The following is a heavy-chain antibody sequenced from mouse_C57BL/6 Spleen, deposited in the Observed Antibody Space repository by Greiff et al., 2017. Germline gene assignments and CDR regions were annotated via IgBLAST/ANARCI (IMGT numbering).Heavy chain of an antibody. CDR1: GYTFTSYG. J-gene: IGHJ3*01. D-gene: IGHD2-5*01. Sequence: QVQLKQSGAELARPGASVKLSCKASGYTFTSYGISWVKQRTGQGLEWIGEIYPRSGNTYYNEKFKGKATLTADKSSSTAYMELRSLTSEDSAVYFCARVGAYYSNYGCAYWGQGTLVTVSA. CDR3: ARVGAYYSNYGCAY. V-gene: IGHV1-81*01. CDR2: IYPRSGNT.